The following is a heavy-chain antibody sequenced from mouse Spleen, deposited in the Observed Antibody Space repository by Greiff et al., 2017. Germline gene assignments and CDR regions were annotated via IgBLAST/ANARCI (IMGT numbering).Heavy chain of an antibody. Sequence: EVQVVESGGGLVKPGGSLKLSCAASGFTFSSYAMSWVRQTPEKRLEWVATISSGGSYTYYPDSVKGRFTISRDNAKNTLYLQMSSLRSEDTAMYYCARHHYYGSSYPSFDYWGQGTTLTVSS. J-gene: IGHJ2*01. CDR3: ARHHYYGSSYPSFDY. D-gene: IGHD1-1*01. V-gene: IGHV5-9-3*01. CDR1: GFTFSSYA. CDR2: ISSGGSYT.